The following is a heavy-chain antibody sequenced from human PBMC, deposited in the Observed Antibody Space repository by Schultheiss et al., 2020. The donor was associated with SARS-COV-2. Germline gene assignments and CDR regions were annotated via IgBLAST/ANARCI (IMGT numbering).Heavy chain of an antibody. Sequence: SETLSLTCTVSGGSISSSSYYWGWIRQPPGKGLEWIGSIYYSGSTYYNPSLKSRVTISVDTSKNQFSLKLSSVTAADTAVYYCARSVGDIVVVVAAPRGWFDPWGQGTLVTVSS. D-gene: IGHD2-15*01. CDR2: IYYSGST. J-gene: IGHJ5*02. CDR3: ARSVGDIVVVVAAPRGWFDP. CDR1: GGSISSSSYY. V-gene: IGHV4-39*01.